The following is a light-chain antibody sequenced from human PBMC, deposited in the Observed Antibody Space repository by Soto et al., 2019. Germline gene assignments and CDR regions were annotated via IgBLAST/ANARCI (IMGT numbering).Light chain of an antibody. Sequence: DIHLTQSPSSLSASVLDIVTITCLASQAITNNLAWYQQKPGKPPRLLIYEESTIHTGVPSRFSGRKVGTQFILTIDSLQPEDFATYYCQQVKSYPRTFGRGTKVDNK. CDR1: QAITNN. CDR2: EES. CDR3: QQVKSYPRT. V-gene: IGKV1-9*01. J-gene: IGKJ4*01.